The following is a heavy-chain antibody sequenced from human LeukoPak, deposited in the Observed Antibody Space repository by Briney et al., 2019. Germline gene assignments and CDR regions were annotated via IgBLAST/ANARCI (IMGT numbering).Heavy chain of an antibody. CDR3: ARGWFGELLDAFDI. D-gene: IGHD3-10*01. CDR1: GFTFSSYW. V-gene: IGHV3-7*04. J-gene: IGHJ3*02. Sequence: PGGSVRLSCAASGFTFSSYWMSWVRQAPGKGLEWVGNIKQDGSEKYYVHSVKGRFTISRDNAKNSLYLQMNSLRAEDTAVYYCARGWFGELLDAFDIWGQGTMVTVSS. CDR2: IKQDGSEK.